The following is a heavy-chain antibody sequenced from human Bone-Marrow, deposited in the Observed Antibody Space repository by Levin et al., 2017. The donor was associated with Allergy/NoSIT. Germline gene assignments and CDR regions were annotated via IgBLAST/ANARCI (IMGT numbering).Heavy chain of an antibody. CDR2: ISYDGSNK. D-gene: IGHD5-18*01. V-gene: IGHV3-30*04. CDR1: GFTFSSYA. Sequence: GGSLRLSCAASGFTFSSYAMHWVRQAPGKGLEWVAVISYDGSNKYYADSVKGRFTISRDNSKNTLYLQMNSLRAEDTAVYYCARDKPHGDTALTMDVWGQGTTVTVSS. J-gene: IGHJ6*02. CDR3: ARDKPHGDTALTMDV.